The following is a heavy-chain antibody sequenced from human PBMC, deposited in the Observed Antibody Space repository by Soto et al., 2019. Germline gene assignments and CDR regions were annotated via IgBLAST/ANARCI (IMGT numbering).Heavy chain of an antibody. Sequence: ASVKVSCEASVYTFTSYGISWVRQAPGQGLKWMGWISAYNGNTNYAQKLQGRVTMTTDTSTSTAYMELRSLRSDDTAVYYCARLVAYSYGYEMAWPRYDYWGQGTLVTVSS. CDR1: VYTFTSYG. J-gene: IGHJ4*02. V-gene: IGHV1-18*01. CDR2: ISAYNGNT. D-gene: IGHD5-18*01. CDR3: ARLVAYSYGYEMAWPRYDY.